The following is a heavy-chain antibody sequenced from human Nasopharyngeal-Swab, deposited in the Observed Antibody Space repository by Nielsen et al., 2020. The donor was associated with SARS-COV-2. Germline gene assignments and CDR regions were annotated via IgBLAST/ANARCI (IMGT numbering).Heavy chain of an antibody. CDR3: AKDQGSYYDY. D-gene: IGHD1-26*01. J-gene: IGHJ4*02. V-gene: IGHV3-23*03. Sequence: GSLRLSCAASGFTFSSYAMSWVRQAPGKGLEWVSVIYSGGSSTYYADSVKGRFTISRDNSKNTLYLQMNSLRAEDTAAYYCAKDQGSYYDYWGQGTLVTVSS. CDR1: GFTFSSYA. CDR2: IYSGGSST.